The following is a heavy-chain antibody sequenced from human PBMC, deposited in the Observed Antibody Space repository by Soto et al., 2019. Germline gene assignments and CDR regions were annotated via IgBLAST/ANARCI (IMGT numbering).Heavy chain of an antibody. CDR1: GFTFSSYG. V-gene: IGHV3-23*01. J-gene: IGHJ4*02. CDR2: SSATGAGT. CDR3: AKDRRAGGNYGFYSDF. D-gene: IGHD1-7*01. Sequence: EVQLLESGGGLVQPGGSLRLSCAASGFTFSSYGMTWVRQAPGKGLEWVSFSSATGAGTYYADSVKGRFTISRDKSKNTLYLPMTSLRAVDTAVYYCAKDRRAGGNYGFYSDFWGQGALVIVSS.